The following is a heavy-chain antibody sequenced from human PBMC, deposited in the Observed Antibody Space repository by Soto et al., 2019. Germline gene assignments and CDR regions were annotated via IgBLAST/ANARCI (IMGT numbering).Heavy chain of an antibody. V-gene: IGHV3-72*01. CDR1: GFTFSDHH. CDR3: AFVVATRAY. Sequence: EVQLVESGGALVQPGGSLRLSCAASGFTFSDHHMDWVRQAPGKGLEWVGRTRNKGNSYTTEYAASVKGRFTISRDESNNSLYPQMNRLKTGDTAVYYCAFVVATRAYWGQGTLVTVSS. D-gene: IGHD1-26*01. CDR2: TRNKGNSYTT. J-gene: IGHJ4*02.